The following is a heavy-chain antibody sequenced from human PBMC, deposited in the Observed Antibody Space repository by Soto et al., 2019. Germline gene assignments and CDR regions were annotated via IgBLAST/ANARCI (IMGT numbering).Heavy chain of an antibody. Sequence: QVQLVQSGAEVRKPGASVKVSCQASGYTFTDFAIHWVRQAPGQGLEWMGWILGGTGNTKYSQKFQGRFTITRDTSTTTAYMELSSLTSGDTALYFCAREGDHPGYDYGPDYWGQGILVTVSS. V-gene: IGHV1-3*01. CDR1: GYTFTDFA. CDR3: AREGDHPGYDYGPDY. D-gene: IGHD5-12*01. CDR2: ILGGTGNT. J-gene: IGHJ4*02.